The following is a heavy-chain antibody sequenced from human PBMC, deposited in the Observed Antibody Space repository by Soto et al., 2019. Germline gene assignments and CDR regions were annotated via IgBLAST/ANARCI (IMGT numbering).Heavy chain of an antibody. Sequence: GGSLRLSCAASGFTFSSYAMHWVRQAPGKGLEWVAVISYDGSNKYYADSVKGRFTISRDNSKNTLYLQMNSLRAEDTAVYYCAREHRITIGNSSSWAYYYYGMDVWGQGTTVTVSS. V-gene: IGHV3-30-3*01. CDR3: AREHRITIGNSSSWAYYYYGMDV. J-gene: IGHJ6*02. D-gene: IGHD6-13*01. CDR2: ISYDGSNK. CDR1: GFTFSSYA.